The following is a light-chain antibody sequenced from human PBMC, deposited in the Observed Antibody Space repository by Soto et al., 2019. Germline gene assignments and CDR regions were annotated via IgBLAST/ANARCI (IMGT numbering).Light chain of an antibody. V-gene: IGLV1-44*01. CDR3: AAWDDSLNGYV. CDR2: SNS. Sequence: QLVLIQPPSASGTPGQRVTVSCSGGSSNIGSYTVNWYQQLPGAAPKLLIYSNSQRPSGVPDRFSASKSGTSASLAISGLLSEDEAEYYCAAWDDSLNGYVFGPGTKLTVL. CDR1: SSNIGSYT. J-gene: IGLJ1*01.